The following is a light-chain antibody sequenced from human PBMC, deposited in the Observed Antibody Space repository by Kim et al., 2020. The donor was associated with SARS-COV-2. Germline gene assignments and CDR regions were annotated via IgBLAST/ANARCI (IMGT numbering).Light chain of an antibody. CDR1: QSVSDSN. CDR3: QQYGYSPWT. V-gene: IGKV3-20*01. CDR2: GAS. Sequence: SPGVRATLSCRASQSVSDSNLAWDQQKPGRAPRLLIYGASTRATGIPDRFGGSGSGTEFTLTISRLEPEDFAMYYCQQYGYSPWTFGQGTKVDIK. J-gene: IGKJ1*01.